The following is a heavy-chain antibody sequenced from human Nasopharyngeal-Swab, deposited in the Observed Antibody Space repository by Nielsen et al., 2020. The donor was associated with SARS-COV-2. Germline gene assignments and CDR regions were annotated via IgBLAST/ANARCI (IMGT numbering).Heavy chain of an antibody. D-gene: IGHD6-19*01. Sequence: VRQAPGQGLEWMGWMNPNSGNTGYAQKFQGRVTMTRNTSISTAYMELSSLRSEDTAVYYCARGLYSSGFSYYYYGMDVWGQGTTVTASS. J-gene: IGHJ6*02. CDR3: ARGLYSSGFSYYYYGMDV. V-gene: IGHV1-8*01. CDR2: MNPNSGNT.